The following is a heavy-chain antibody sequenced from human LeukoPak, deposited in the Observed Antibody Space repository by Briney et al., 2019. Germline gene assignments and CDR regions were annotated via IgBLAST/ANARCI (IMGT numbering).Heavy chain of an antibody. CDR1: GFTVSSNY. V-gene: IGHV3-53*01. J-gene: IGHJ4*02. Sequence: GGSLRLSCSASGFTVSSNYMSWVRQAPGKGLEWVSVIYSGGSTYYADSVKGRFTISRGNSKNTLYLQMNSLRAEDTAVYYCAATYYDILTGYYLFDYWGQGTLVTVSS. CDR2: IYSGGST. D-gene: IGHD3-9*01. CDR3: AATYYDILTGYYLFDY.